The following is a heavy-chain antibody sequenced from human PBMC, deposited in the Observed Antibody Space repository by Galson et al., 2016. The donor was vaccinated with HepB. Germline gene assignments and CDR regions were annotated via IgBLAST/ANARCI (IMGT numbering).Heavy chain of an antibody. CDR3: ARLKVAIVVVMFDY. J-gene: IGHJ4*02. Sequence: SETLSLTCVVSGDSLISDNRWSWVRQPPGEGLEWIGEIHHSGTTNYNPSLRSRVTISIDQSKNQFSLELASVTAADTAVYYCARLKVAIVVVMFDYWGQGTLVTVSS. CDR1: GDSLISDNR. D-gene: IGHD3-22*01. CDR2: IHHSGTT. V-gene: IGHV4-4*02.